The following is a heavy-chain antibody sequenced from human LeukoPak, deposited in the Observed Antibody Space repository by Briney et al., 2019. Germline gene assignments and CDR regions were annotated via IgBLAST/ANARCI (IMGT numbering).Heavy chain of an antibody. Sequence: GGSLRLSCAASGFTFSSYEMNWVRQAPGKGLEWVANEKQDGSEQYYVDSVKGRFTISRDNAKNSLSLQMNSLRAEDTAVYYCARPLMYYYGSETYFWFDPWGQGTLVTVSS. CDR3: ARPLMYYYGSETYFWFDP. CDR2: EKQDGSEQ. CDR1: GFTFSSYE. J-gene: IGHJ5*02. D-gene: IGHD3-10*01. V-gene: IGHV3-7*01.